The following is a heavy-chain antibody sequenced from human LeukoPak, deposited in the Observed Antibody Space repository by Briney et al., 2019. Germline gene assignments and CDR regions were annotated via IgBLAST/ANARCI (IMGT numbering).Heavy chain of an antibody. Sequence: PSETLSLTCTVSGGSISSYYWSWIRQPPGKGLEWIGYIYYSGSTYYNPSLKSRVTISVDTSKNQFSLKLSSVTAADTAVYYCARVKTYSSGWPDAFDIWGQGTMVTVSS. CDR3: ARVKTYSSGWPDAFDI. CDR2: IYYSGST. V-gene: IGHV4-59*12. CDR1: GGSISSYY. D-gene: IGHD6-19*01. J-gene: IGHJ3*02.